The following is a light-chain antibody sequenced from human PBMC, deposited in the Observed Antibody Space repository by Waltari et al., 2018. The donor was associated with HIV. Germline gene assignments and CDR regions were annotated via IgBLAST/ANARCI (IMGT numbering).Light chain of an antibody. CDR3: MQGTHWPPVYT. CDR2: NVS. Sequence: DVVMTRSPLSLPVTLGQPASISCRSSQSLVYSDGNTYLNWFQQRPGQSPRRLIYNVSKRDSGVPDRFSGSGSGTDFTLKISRVEAEDVGVYYCMQGTHWPPVYTFGQGTKLEIK. V-gene: IGKV2-30*01. J-gene: IGKJ2*01. CDR1: QSLVYSDGNTY.